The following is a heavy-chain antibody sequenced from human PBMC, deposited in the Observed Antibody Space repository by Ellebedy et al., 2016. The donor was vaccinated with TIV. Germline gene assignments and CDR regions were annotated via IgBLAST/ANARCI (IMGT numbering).Heavy chain of an antibody. D-gene: IGHD2-2*01. CDR2: IYTSGST. Sequence: SETLSLTCTVSGGSISSYYWSWIRQPAGKGLEWIGHIYTSGSTNYNPSLKSRVTMSVDTSKNQFSLKLASVTAADTAVYYCARDSGPAGATFNYYYYGMDVWGQGTTVTVSS. CDR3: ARDSGPAGATFNYYYYGMDV. J-gene: IGHJ6*02. CDR1: GGSISSYY. V-gene: IGHV4-4*07.